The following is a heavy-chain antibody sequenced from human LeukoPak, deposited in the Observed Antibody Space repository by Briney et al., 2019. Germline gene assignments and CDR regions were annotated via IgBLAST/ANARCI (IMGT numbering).Heavy chain of an antibody. CDR1: GYTLTELS. J-gene: IGHJ5*02. V-gene: IGHV1-24*01. CDR2: FDPEDGET. D-gene: IGHD3-3*01. CDR3: ATEFRITIFGGGGPPRWFDP. Sequence: ASVKVSCKVSGYTLTELSMHRVRQAPGKGLEWMGGFDPEDGETIYAQKFQGRVTMTEDTSTDTAYMELSSLRSEDMAVYYCATEFRITIFGGGGPPRWFDPWGQGTLVTVSS.